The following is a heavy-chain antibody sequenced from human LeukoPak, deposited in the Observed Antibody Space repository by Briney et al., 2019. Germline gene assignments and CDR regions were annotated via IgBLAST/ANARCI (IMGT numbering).Heavy chain of an antibody. J-gene: IGHJ4*02. V-gene: IGHV1-46*01. CDR1: GYTFTSYY. D-gene: IGHD5-12*01. CDR2: INPSGGGT. CDR3: ARDAGLYSGYANFDY. Sequence: ASVKVSCKASGYTFTSYYMHWVRQAPGQRLEWMGIINPSGGGTSYAQKFQGRVTMTRDMSTSTVYMELSSLRSEDTAVYYCARDAGLYSGYANFDYWGQGTLVTVSS.